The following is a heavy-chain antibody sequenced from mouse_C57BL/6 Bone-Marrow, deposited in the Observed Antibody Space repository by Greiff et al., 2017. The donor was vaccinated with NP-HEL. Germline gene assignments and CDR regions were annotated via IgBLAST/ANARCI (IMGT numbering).Heavy chain of an antibody. Sequence: QVQLQQPGAELVRPGSSVKLSCKASGYTFTSYWMHWVKQRPIQGLEWIGNIDPSDSETHYIQKFKDKATLTVDKSSSTAYMQLSSLTSEDSAVYYCARIYYYGSSPYYAMDYWGQGTSVTVSS. V-gene: IGHV1-52*01. D-gene: IGHD1-1*01. CDR2: IDPSDSET. CDR1: GYTFTSYW. CDR3: ARIYYYGSSPYYAMDY. J-gene: IGHJ4*01.